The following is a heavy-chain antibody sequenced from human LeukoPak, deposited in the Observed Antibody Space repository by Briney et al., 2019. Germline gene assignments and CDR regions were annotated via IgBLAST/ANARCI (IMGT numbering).Heavy chain of an antibody. CDR1: GGSISSYY. CDR3: ARGPLVDYYYYMDV. J-gene: IGHJ6*03. V-gene: IGHV4-59*01. CDR2: IYYSGST. Sequence: SETLSLTCTVSGGSISSYYWSWIRQPPGKGLEWIGYIYYSGSTNYNPSLKSRVTISVDTSKNQFSLKLSSVTAADTAVYYCARGPLVDYYYYMDVWGKGTTVTVSS. D-gene: IGHD3-16*02.